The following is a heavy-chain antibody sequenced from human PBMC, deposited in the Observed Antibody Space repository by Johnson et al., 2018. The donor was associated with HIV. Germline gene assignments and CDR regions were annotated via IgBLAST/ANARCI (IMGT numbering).Heavy chain of an antibody. J-gene: IGHJ3*02. V-gene: IGHV3-30*14. CDR2: ISYDGSNK. D-gene: IGHD3-10*01. CDR3: ARDLHYYGRDDAFDI. Sequence: QVQLVESGGGVVQPGRSLRLSCVASGFTFSSYTMHWVRQAPGKGLEWVAVISYDGSNKFYADSLKGRFSISRDNSNNTLYLQMNSLRPEDTAVYYCARDLHYYGRDDAFDIWGQGTMVTVSS. CDR1: GFTFSSYT.